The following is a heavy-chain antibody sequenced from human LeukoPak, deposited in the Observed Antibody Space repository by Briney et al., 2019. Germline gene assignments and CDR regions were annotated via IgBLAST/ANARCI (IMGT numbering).Heavy chain of an antibody. D-gene: IGHD3-22*01. CDR1: GFTVGSSY. Sequence: GGSLWLPCAASGFTVGSSYMSWVGQAPGKGLECVSIIYSGGDTDSADSVKGRFTMSRDNSKNTLYLQMNSLRDEDTAVYYCARRSTSGYYFEYWGQGSLVTVSS. CDR3: ARRSTSGYYFEY. J-gene: IGHJ4*02. V-gene: IGHV3-66*01. CDR2: IYSGGDT.